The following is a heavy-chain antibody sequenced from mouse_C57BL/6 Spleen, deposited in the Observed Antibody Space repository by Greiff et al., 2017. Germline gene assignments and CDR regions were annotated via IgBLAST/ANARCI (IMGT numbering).Heavy chain of an antibody. CDR2: INPNYGTT. CDR1: GYSFTDYN. CDR3: ARGDPYGSSYRFAY. V-gene: IGHV1-39*01. J-gene: IGHJ3*01. Sequence: VQLKQSGPALVKPGASVKISCKASGYSFTDYNMNWVKQSNGKSLEWIGVINPNYGTTSYNQKFKGKATLTVDQSSSTAYMQRNSLTSEDSAVYYCARGDPYGSSYRFAYWGQGTLVTVSA. D-gene: IGHD1-1*01.